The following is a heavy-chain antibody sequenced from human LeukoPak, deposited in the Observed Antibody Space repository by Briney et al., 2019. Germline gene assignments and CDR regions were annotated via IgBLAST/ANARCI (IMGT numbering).Heavy chain of an antibody. CDR3: ATDIYYDSSGYYQPLDY. CDR2: FDPEDGET. J-gene: IGHJ4*02. CDR1: GYTLTELS. Sequence: ASVKVSCKVSGYTLTELSMHWVRQAPGKGLEWMGGFDPEDGETIYAQKFQGRVTMTEDTSTDTAYMELSSLRSEDTAVYYCATDIYYDSSGYYQPLDYWGQGTLVTVSS. V-gene: IGHV1-24*01. D-gene: IGHD3-22*01.